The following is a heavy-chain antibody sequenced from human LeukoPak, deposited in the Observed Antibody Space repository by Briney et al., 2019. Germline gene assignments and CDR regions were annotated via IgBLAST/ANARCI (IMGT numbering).Heavy chain of an antibody. CDR3: ARHLSSKPSFGSEIYKGGAGNHFDY. D-gene: IGHD3-10*01. CDR2: NYYSVTT. Sequence: KTSETLSLTCTVSGGSINSNIYYWGWIRQPPGKGLEWIGSNYYSVTTYYNPSLKSRVTISVDTSKNQFSLKLSSATAADTAVYYCARHLSSKPSFGSEIYKGGAGNHFDYWGQGTLVTVSS. CDR1: GGSINSNIYY. V-gene: IGHV4-39*01. J-gene: IGHJ4*02.